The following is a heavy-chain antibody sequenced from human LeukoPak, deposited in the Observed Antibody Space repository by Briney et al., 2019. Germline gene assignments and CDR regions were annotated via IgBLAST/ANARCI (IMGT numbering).Heavy chain of an antibody. V-gene: IGHV1-3*01. CDR2: INAGNGNT. D-gene: IGHD2-15*01. J-gene: IGHJ6*02. CDR3: ARALAARYYYYYYGMDV. Sequence: GASVKVSCKASGYTFTSYAMHWVRQAPGQRLEWMGWINAGNGNTKYSQKFQGRVTITRDTSASTAYMELSSLRSEDTAVYYYARALAARYYYYYYGMDVWGQGTTVTVSS. CDR1: GYTFTSYA.